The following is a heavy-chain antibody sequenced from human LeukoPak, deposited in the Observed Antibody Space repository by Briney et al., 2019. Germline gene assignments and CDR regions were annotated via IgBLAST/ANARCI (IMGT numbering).Heavy chain of an antibody. CDR2: IYPRDGST. CDR1: GYTFTINY. V-gene: IGHV1-46*01. J-gene: IGHJ4*02. Sequence: ASVKVSCKASGYTFTINYIHWVRQAPGQGLEWKGMIYPRDGSTSYAQKFQVRVTVTRDTSTSKGHMELSGLRSEDTAVYYCARDQEGFDYWGQGNLVTVSS. CDR3: ARDQEGFDY.